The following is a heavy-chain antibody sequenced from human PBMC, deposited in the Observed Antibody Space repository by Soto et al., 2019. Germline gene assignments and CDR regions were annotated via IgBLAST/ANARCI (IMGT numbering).Heavy chain of an antibody. CDR2: VYHNGGA. J-gene: IGHJ5*01. D-gene: IGHD2-21*01. V-gene: IGHV4-39*01. CDR3: GRVVEGATRHTDPDS. CDR1: GVSIHNSHSF. Sequence: SETLSLTCTVSGVSIHNSHSFWAWIRQPPWKGLQFIASVYHNGGAHYNSSLKSRVTISVDTANNQVSLRMRSLTAADTAFYYCGRVVEGATRHTDPDSWGQGXLVTVYS.